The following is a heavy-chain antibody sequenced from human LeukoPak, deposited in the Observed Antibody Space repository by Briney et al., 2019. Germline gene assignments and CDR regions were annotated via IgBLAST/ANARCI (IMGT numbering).Heavy chain of an antibody. V-gene: IGHV3-21*01. J-gene: IGHJ3*02. CDR3: ASAAYGADAFDI. D-gene: IGHD4-17*01. CDR2: ISSSSSYI. CDR1: GFTFSSYS. Sequence: GGSLRLSCAASGFTFSSYSMNWVRLAPGKGLEWVSSISSSSSYIYYADSVKGRFTISRDNAKNSLYLQMNSLRAEDTAVYYCASAAYGADAFDIWGQGTMVTVSS.